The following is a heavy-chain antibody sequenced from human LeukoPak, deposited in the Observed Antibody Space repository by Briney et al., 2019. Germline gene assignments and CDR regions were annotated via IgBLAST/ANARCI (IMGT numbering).Heavy chain of an antibody. Sequence: SETLSLTCTVSGGSISSYYWSGIRQPPGKGLEWIGYIYYSGSTNYNPSLKSRVTISVDTSKNQFSLKLSSVTAADTAVYYCARGGSYHAFDIWGQGTMVTVSS. CDR1: GGSISSYY. V-gene: IGHV4-59*01. J-gene: IGHJ3*02. CDR3: ARGGSYHAFDI. D-gene: IGHD3-16*01. CDR2: IYYSGST.